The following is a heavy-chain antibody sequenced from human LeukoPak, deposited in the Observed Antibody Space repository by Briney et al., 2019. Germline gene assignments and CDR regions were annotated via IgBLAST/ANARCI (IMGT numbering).Heavy chain of an antibody. Sequence: SETLSLTCTVSGGSISSSTYYWGWIRQPPGKGLEWIGSIYYSGSTNYNPSLKSRVTISVDTSKNQFSLKLSSVTAADTAVYYRARVTYSSSWGSAFDIWGQGTMVTVSS. CDR1: GGSISSSTYY. J-gene: IGHJ3*02. V-gene: IGHV4-39*07. CDR2: IYYSGST. D-gene: IGHD6-13*01. CDR3: ARVTYSSSWGSAFDI.